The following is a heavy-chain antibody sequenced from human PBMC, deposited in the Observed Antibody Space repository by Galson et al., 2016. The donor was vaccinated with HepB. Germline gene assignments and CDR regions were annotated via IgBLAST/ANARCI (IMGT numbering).Heavy chain of an antibody. CDR3: ARELDHSFYFDY. CDR1: GYTFNTYN. V-gene: IGHV1-46*02. Sequence: SVKVSCKASGYTFNTYNMHWVRQAPGQGLEWMGIIKPSGGNTIYAQKFQDRITMTRETSTSTVYMELISLRSEDTAVYYCARELDHSFYFDYWCQGTRLTVPT. J-gene: IGHJ4*02. CDR2: IKPSGGNT. D-gene: IGHD1-14*01.